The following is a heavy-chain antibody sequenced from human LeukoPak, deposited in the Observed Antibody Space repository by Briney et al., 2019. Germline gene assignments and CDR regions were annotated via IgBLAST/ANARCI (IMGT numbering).Heavy chain of an antibody. Sequence: GRSLRLSCAASGFTFSSYGMHWVRQAPGKGLEWVAVIWYDGSNKYYADSVKGRFTISRDNSKNTLYLQMNSLRAEDTAVYYCARASIAAAGAFDYWGQGTLVTVSS. CDR2: IWYDGSNK. J-gene: IGHJ4*02. D-gene: IGHD6-13*01. V-gene: IGHV3-33*01. CDR3: ARASIAAAGAFDY. CDR1: GFTFSSYG.